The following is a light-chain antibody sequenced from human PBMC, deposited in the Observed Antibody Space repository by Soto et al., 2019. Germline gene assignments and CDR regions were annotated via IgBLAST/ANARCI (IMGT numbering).Light chain of an antibody. V-gene: IGLV2-8*01. CDR2: EVT. CDR3: SSFASRNPVV. CDR1: SSDVGAYNY. J-gene: IGLJ2*01. Sequence: QSALTQPPSASGSPGQSVTISCTGTSSDVGAYNYVSWYQQHAGKAPKLVIYEVTKRPSGVPDRFSGSKSANTASLTVSGLQAEDEADYYCSSFASRNPVVFGGGTKLTV.